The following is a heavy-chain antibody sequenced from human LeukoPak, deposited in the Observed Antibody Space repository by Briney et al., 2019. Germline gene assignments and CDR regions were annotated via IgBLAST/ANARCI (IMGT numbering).Heavy chain of an antibody. CDR3: AGGNAMDV. J-gene: IGHJ6*04. V-gene: IGHV3-7*03. CDR1: GFPFSNSW. Sequence: GGSLRLSCAVSGFPFSNSWMYWVRQAPGKGLEGGANIKKDGSGISYVESVKGRFIISRDNSRNSLYLQMNSLKVEDTAVYLCAGGNAMDVWGKGTAVTVYS. CDR2: IKKDGSGI.